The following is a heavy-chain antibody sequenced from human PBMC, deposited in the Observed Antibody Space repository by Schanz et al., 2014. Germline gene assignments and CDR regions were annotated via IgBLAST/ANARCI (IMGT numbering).Heavy chain of an antibody. J-gene: IGHJ4*02. Sequence: VQLLESGGGLVQPGGSLRLSCAASGFTFSSYAMHWVRQAPGKGLEWVALISNDGSIKYYADSVKGRFTVSRDSGQNSLYLQMNSLRAGDTAVYYCARGTDWNLHYWGQGALVTVSS. D-gene: IGHD1-1*01. CDR1: GFTFSSYA. CDR2: ISNDGSIK. V-gene: IGHV3-30*14. CDR3: ARGTDWNLHY.